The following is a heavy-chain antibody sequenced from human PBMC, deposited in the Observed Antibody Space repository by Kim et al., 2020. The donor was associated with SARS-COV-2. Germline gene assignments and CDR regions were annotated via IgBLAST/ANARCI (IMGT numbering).Heavy chain of an antibody. V-gene: IGHV3-23*01. CDR2: ISGIDVTT. Sequence: GGSLRLSCAASGLTFSNYAMTWVRQAPGKGLEWVSTISGIDVTTTYADSVKGRFTISRDNSKNTLYLQMNSLRAEDTAVYYCAKSSQTYYYWFDYWGQGTLVTVSS. J-gene: IGHJ4*02. CDR3: AKSSQTYYYWFDY. CDR1: GLTFSNYA. D-gene: IGHD3-22*01.